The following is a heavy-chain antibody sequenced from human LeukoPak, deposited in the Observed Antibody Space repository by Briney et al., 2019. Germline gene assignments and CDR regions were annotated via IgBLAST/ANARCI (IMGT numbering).Heavy chain of an antibody. CDR2: IYSSGST. Sequence: SETLSLTCTVSGGSINNGNYYWSWIRQPAGKGLEWIGRIYSSGSTNYNPSLKSRVTISVDTPKNQFSLNLNSVTAADTAVYYCATDNARGGSFSDYLRYFQHWGQGTLVTVSS. J-gene: IGHJ1*01. V-gene: IGHV4-61*02. CDR3: ATDNARGGSFSDYLRYFQH. CDR1: GGSINNGNYY. D-gene: IGHD5/OR15-5a*01.